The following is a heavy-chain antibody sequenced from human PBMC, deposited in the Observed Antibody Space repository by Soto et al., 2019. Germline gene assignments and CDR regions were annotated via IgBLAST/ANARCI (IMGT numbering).Heavy chain of an antibody. Sequence: QVQLVQSGAEVKKPESSVKVSCKAPGGTFSTYAISWVRQAPGQGLEWMGAIIPMFGTANYAQRFQDRVTITADESTNTVYMELSSLRSEDTTVYFCASGIQLWLRRINNGYSGWGQGTLVTVSS. CDR3: ASGIQLWLRRINNGYSG. D-gene: IGHD5-18*01. V-gene: IGHV1-69*12. CDR2: IIPMFGTA. J-gene: IGHJ4*02. CDR1: GGTFSTYA.